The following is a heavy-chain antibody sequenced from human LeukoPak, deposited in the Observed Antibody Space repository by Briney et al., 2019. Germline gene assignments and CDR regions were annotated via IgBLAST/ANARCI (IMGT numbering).Heavy chain of an antibody. J-gene: IGHJ2*01. Sequence: SETLSLTCTVSGGSISSYYWSWIRQPPGKGLEWIGYIYYSGSTNYNPSLKSRVTISVDTSKNQISLKLSSVTAADTAVYYCARLTPSDSSSWYWYFGLWGRGTLVTVSS. D-gene: IGHD6-13*01. CDR2: IYYSGST. V-gene: IGHV4-59*08. CDR1: GGSISSYY. CDR3: ARLTPSDSSSWYWYFGL.